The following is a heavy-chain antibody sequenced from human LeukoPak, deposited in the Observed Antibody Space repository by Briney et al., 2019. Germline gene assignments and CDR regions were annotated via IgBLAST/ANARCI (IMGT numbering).Heavy chain of an antibody. J-gene: IGHJ6*01. Sequence: GGSLRLSCAASGITVSSHYMTWARQAPGKGLEWVSVIDSGGSTNSADSVKGRFSVSRDNSKNTLYLQMNSLRVEDTAVYNCARSYGDYDYYYGMDVWGQGTTVTVSS. V-gene: IGHV3-66*01. CDR1: GITVSSHY. CDR3: ARSYGDYDYYYGMDV. D-gene: IGHD4-17*01. CDR2: IDSGGST.